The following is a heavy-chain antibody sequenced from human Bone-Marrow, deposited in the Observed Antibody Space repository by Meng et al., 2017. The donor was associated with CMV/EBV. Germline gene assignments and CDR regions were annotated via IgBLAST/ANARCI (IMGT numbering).Heavy chain of an antibody. CDR1: GYTFTSYG. CDR2: ISAYKGNT. J-gene: IGHJ6*02. D-gene: IGHD2-2*01. CDR3: ARLPGYCSSTSCYRYYYYYGMDV. V-gene: IGHV1-18*01. Sequence: ASVKFACKASGYTFTSYGISWVRQSPGQGLEWKGWISAYKGNTNYAQKLQGRVTMTTDTSTSTAYMELRSLRSDDTAVYYCARLPGYCSSTSCYRYYYYYGMDVWGQGTTVTVSS.